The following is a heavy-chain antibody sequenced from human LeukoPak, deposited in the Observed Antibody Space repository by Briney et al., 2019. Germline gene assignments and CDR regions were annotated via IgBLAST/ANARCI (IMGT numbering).Heavy chain of an antibody. CDR3: ARDVGGSGSY. CDR1: GFTFSRYW. V-gene: IGHV3-74*01. Sequence: GGSLRLSCAVSGFTFSRYWMHWVRQAPGKGLMWVSRINEDGSITDYADSVKGRFTISRDNAQNTPYLQMNSLRAEDTAVYYCARDVGGSGSYWGQGNLVTVSS. J-gene: IGHJ4*02. CDR2: INEDGSIT. D-gene: IGHD3-10*01.